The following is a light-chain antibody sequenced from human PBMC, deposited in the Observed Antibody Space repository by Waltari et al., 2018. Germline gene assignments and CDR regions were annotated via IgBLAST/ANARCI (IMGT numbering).Light chain of an antibody. J-gene: IGKJ2*01. CDR2: RVS. CDR1: QSLLQSDGATH. Sequence: IVMTQTPLSLSVTPGQSAAIPCTSSQSLLQSDGATHLFWYLQKPGQTPQLLIYRVSNRFSGVPDRFSGSGSGTDFTLSISRMEAEDVGVYYCVQSLELPYTFGQGTKLEI. CDR3: VQSLELPYT. V-gene: IGKV2D-29*01.